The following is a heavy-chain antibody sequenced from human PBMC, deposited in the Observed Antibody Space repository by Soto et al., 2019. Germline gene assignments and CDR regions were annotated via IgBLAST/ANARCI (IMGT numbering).Heavy chain of an antibody. CDR1: GFTFSSYA. J-gene: IGHJ4*02. CDR2: ISGSGGTT. D-gene: IGHD6-19*01. CDR3: AKAGGPVASISHFEY. V-gene: IGHV3-23*01. Sequence: GGSLRLSCAASGFTFSSYAMSWVRQAPGKGLEWVSVISGSGGTTYYADSVKGRFTVSRDNSKNTLFLQMNSLRVEDTAIYYCAKAGGPVASISHFEYWGQGSLVTVSS.